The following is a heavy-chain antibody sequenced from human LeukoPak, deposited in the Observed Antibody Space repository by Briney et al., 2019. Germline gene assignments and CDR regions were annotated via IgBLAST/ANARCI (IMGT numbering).Heavy chain of an antibody. D-gene: IGHD5-12*01. CDR3: ARASALATPPFAY. Sequence: GGSLRLSCAASGFTFSSYWMHWVRQAPGKGLVWVSRINIDGNTSTYADSVKGRFTISRDNAKNAVYLQMNSLRVEDTAVYYCARASALATPPFAYWGQGTLVTVSS. J-gene: IGHJ4*02. V-gene: IGHV3-74*01. CDR2: INIDGNTS. CDR1: GFTFSSYW.